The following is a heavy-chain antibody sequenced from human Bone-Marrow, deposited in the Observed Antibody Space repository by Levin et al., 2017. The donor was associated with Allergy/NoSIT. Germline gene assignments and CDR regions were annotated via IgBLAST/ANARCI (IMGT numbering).Heavy chain of an antibody. D-gene: IGHD3-9*01. CDR3: AKDLGALTHADILTGFYSPDY. Sequence: GESLKISCAASRFTFRSYGMHWVRQAPGKGLEWVAVVSYDGNNKFYAESVKGRFSISRDNSKNTLYLQMSSLRPEDTAVYYCAKDLGALTHADILTGFYSPDYWGQGTLVTVSS. CDR1: RFTFRSYG. J-gene: IGHJ4*02. CDR2: VSYDGNNK. V-gene: IGHV3-30*18.